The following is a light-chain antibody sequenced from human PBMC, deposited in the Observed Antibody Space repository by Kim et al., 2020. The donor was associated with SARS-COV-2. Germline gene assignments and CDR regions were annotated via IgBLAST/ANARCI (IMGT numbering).Light chain of an antibody. CDR3: SSFAGSNTLYV. J-gene: IGLJ1*01. CDR1: SSDVGGYNY. V-gene: IGLV2-8*01. Sequence: SVTISCTGTSSDVGGYNYVSSYQQHPGKAPTLMIYQVSKRPSGVPDRFSGSKSANTASLTVSGLQAEDEADYYCSSFAGSNTLYVFGTGTKVTVL. CDR2: QVS.